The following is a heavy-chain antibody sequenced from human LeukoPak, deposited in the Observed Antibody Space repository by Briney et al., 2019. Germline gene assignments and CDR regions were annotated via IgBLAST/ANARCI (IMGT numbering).Heavy chain of an antibody. CDR2: IYYSGST. J-gene: IGHJ4*02. CDR3: ARDHLYYYGSGSALEGYYFDY. CDR1: GGSISSSSYY. D-gene: IGHD3-10*01. V-gene: IGHV4-39*06. Sequence: SETLSLTCTVSGGSISSSSYYWGWIRQPPGKGLEWIGSIYYSGSTYYNPSLKSRVTISVDTSKNQFPLKLSSVTAADTAVYYCARDHLYYYGSGSALEGYYFDYWGQGTLVTVSS.